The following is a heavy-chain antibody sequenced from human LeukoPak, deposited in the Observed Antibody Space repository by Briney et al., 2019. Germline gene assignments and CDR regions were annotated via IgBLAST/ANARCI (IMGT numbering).Heavy chain of an antibody. Sequence: GGSLRLSCAVSGFTFSSYWMNWVRQAPGKGLVWVSRIASDGSSTTYADSVKGRFSISRDNARNTLYLQMNSLRVEDTAVYYCARGRPHGNDYWGQGTLVTVSS. CDR2: IASDGSST. J-gene: IGHJ4*02. CDR1: GFTFSSYW. CDR3: ARGRPHGNDY. D-gene: IGHD4-23*01. V-gene: IGHV3-74*01.